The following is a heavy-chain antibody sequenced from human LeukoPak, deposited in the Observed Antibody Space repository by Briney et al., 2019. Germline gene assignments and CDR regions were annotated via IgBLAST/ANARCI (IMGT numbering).Heavy chain of an antibody. CDR1: GGSISSSSYY. CDR2: IYYSGST. CDR3: ARVNGESYFDY. D-gene: IGHD3-10*01. Sequence: PSETLSLTCTVSGGSISSSSYYWGWIRQPPGKGLEWIGTIYYSGSTYYNPSLKSRVTISVDTSKNQFSLKLSSVTAADTAVYYCARVNGESYFDYWGQGTLVTVSS. J-gene: IGHJ4*02. V-gene: IGHV4-39*07.